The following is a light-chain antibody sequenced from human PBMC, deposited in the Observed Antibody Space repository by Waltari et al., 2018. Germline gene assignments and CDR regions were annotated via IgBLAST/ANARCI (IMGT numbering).Light chain of an antibody. J-gene: IGKJ1*01. V-gene: IGKV3-20*01. CDR3: QQHGTLPAT. CDR2: RAS. Sequence: EIVLTQSPGTASLSPGERATLPCRASQSVGSSSLAWYQQKPGQDPRLVIYRASMRATGIPDRFSCSGSVTDFSLTISRLEPEDFAVYYCQQHGTLPATFGQGTKVEIK. CDR1: QSVGSSS.